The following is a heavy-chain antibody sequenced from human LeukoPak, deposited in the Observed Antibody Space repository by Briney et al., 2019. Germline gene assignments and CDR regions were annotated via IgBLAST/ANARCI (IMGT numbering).Heavy chain of an antibody. CDR3: ARGRYSSGWYPNYFDY. J-gene: IGHJ4*02. CDR2: IYYSGST. CDR1: GGSISSYY. Sequence: SETLSLTCTVSGGSISSYYWSWIRQPPGKGLEWIGYIYYSGSTNYNPSLKSRVTISVDTSKNRFSLKLSSVTAADTAVYYCARGRYSSGWYPNYFDYWGQGTLDTVSS. V-gene: IGHV4-59*01. D-gene: IGHD6-19*01.